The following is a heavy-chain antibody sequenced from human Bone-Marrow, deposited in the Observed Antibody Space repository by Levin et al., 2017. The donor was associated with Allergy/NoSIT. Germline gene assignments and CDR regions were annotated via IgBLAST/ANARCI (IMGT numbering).Heavy chain of an antibody. J-gene: IGHJ5*02. Sequence: SETLSLTCAVSGSSISSGYYWGWIRQPPGKGLEWIGSIYHSGTTYYNPSLKSRVTISVDTSKNQFSLTLSSVTAADTAVYYCARALATTVTSNWFDPWGQGTLVTVSS. V-gene: IGHV4-38-2*01. CDR2: IYHSGTT. CDR3: ARALATTVTSNWFDP. CDR1: GSSISSGYY. D-gene: IGHD4-17*01.